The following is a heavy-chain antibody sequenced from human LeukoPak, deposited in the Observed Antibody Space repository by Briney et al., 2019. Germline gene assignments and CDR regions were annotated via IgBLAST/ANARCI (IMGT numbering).Heavy chain of an antibody. CDR1: GGSISSYY. Sequence: TSETLSLTCTVSGGSISSYYWSWIRQPPGKGLEWIGDIYHSGCTNYNPSLKSRVTISVDRSKNHFSLKLSSVTAADTAVYYCARHLYSSGWYPYFDYWGQGTLVTVSS. CDR3: ARHLYSSGWYPYFDY. V-gene: IGHV4-59*08. D-gene: IGHD6-19*01. J-gene: IGHJ4*02. CDR2: IYHSGCT.